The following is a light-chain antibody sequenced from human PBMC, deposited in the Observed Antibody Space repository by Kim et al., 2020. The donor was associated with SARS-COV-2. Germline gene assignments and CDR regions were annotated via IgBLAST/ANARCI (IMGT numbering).Light chain of an antibody. CDR1: SSDVGAYNY. V-gene: IGLV2-14*03. CDR2: DVT. J-gene: IGLJ1*01. Sequence: QSALTQPASVSGSPGQSITISCTGTSSDVGAYNYVSWYQQHPGEAPKLMIYDVTDRPSGVSDRFSGSKSGNTVSLTISGLQIEDEADYYCSSFAGASRRCVFGTGTKVTVL. CDR3: SSFAGASRRCV.